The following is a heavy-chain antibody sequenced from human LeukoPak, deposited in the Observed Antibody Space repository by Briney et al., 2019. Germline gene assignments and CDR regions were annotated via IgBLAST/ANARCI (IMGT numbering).Heavy chain of an antibody. J-gene: IGHJ3*02. CDR1: GGSISTYY. Sequence: SETLSLTCTVSGGSISTYYWSWIRQPPGKGLEWIGYIYYSGSTNYNPSLKSRVTISVDTSKNQFSLKLSSVTAADTAVYHCASRSRGWDAFDIWGQGTMVTVSS. CDR3: ASRSRGWDAFDI. V-gene: IGHV4-59*01. D-gene: IGHD6-19*01. CDR2: IYYSGST.